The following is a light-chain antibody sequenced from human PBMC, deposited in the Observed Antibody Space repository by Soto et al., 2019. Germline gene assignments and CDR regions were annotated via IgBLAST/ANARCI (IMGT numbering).Light chain of an antibody. CDR3: CSFAGGLFV. Sequence: QSVLTQPRSVSGSPGQSVTISCTGTSSDVGRHNFVSWYQQRPGTAPKLMMNDVTERPSGVPDRFSGSKSGNTASLTISGLQAEDEADYYCCSFAGGLFVFGTGTKATVL. CDR1: SSDVGRHNF. V-gene: IGLV2-11*01. CDR2: DVT. J-gene: IGLJ1*01.